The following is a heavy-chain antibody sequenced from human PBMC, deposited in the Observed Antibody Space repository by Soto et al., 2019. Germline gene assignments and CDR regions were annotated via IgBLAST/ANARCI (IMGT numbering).Heavy chain of an antibody. J-gene: IGHJ6*02. CDR1: GGSISSGDYY. V-gene: IGHV4-30-4*01. CDR2: IYYSGST. Sequence: SETLSLTCTVSGGSISSGDYYWSWIRQPPGKGLEWIGYIYYSGSTYYNPSLKSRVTISVDTSKNQFSLKLSSVTAADTAVYYCARDPIRFLEWLPPNYYGMDVWGQGTTVTVS. D-gene: IGHD3-3*01. CDR3: ARDPIRFLEWLPPNYYGMDV.